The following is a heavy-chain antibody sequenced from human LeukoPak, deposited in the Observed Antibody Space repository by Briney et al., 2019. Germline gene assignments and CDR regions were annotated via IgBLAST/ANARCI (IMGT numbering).Heavy chain of an antibody. Sequence: QTGGSLRLSCAASGFTFSSYGMHWVRQAPGKGLEWVAVMWYDGSNKYYADSVKGRFTISRDNSKNTLYLQMNSLRAEGTAVYYCAKDTSGVVLAGGIDYWGQGTLVTVSS. D-gene: IGHD3-3*01. CDR1: GFTFSSYG. J-gene: IGHJ4*02. CDR3: AKDTSGVVLAGGIDY. CDR2: MWYDGSNK. V-gene: IGHV3-33*06.